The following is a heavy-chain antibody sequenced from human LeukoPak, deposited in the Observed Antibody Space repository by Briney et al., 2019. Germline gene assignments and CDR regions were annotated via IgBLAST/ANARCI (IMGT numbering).Heavy chain of an antibody. CDR3: ARDSYYYYYMDV. J-gene: IGHJ6*03. CDR1: GFIFSSYW. V-gene: IGHV3-11*04. CDR2: ISSSGSTI. Sequence: GALRLSCAASGFIFSSYWMSWIRQAPGKGLEWVSYISSSGSTIYYADSVKGRFTISRDNAKNSLYLQMNSLRAEDTAVYYCARDSYYYYYMDVWGKGTTVTVSS.